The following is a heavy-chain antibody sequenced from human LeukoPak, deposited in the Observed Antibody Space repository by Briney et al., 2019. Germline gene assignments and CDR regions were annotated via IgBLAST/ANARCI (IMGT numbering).Heavy chain of an antibody. V-gene: IGHV5-51*01. CDR1: GYSFTSYW. Sequence: GESLKISCKGSGYSFTSYWIGWVRQMPGKGLEWMGIIYPGDSDTRYSPSFQGQVTISADKSISTAYLQWSSLKASDTAMYYCARSSTSFFSGNDAFDIWGQGTMVTASS. J-gene: IGHJ3*02. CDR2: IYPGDSDT. D-gene: IGHD2-2*01. CDR3: ARSSTSFFSGNDAFDI.